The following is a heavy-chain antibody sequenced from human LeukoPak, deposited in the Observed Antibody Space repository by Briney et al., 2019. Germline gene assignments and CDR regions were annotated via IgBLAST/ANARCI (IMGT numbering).Heavy chain of an antibody. Sequence: SETLSLTCTVSGGSISSSSYYWGWIRQPPGKGLEGIGSIYYSGSTYYNPSLKSQVTISVDTSKSQFSLKLSSVTAADTAVYYCARQEWLVLGGAFDIWGQGTMVTVSS. D-gene: IGHD6-19*01. J-gene: IGHJ3*02. V-gene: IGHV4-39*01. CDR1: GGSISSSSYY. CDR3: ARQEWLVLGGAFDI. CDR2: IYYSGST.